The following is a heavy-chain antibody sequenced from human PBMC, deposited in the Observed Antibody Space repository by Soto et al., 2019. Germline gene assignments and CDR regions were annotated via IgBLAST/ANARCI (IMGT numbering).Heavy chain of an antibody. CDR3: CSLDYGQWY. CDR1: GYTFTSHH. D-gene: IGHD3-10*01. V-gene: IGHV1-46*03. J-gene: IGHJ4*02. CDR2: INPRSGGT. Sequence: QVQLVQSGAEVKKPGASVKVSCKASGYTFTSHHMHWVRQVPGEGLDWMGMINPRSGGTNSPQKFRGRVTMTRDTSTSTVYMELSSLRSEDTAVYYCCSLDYGQWYWGQGTLVTVSS.